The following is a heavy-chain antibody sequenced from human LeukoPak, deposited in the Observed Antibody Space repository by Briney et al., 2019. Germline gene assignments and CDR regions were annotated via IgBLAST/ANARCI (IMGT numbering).Heavy chain of an antibody. V-gene: IGHV3-23*01. CDR1: GVTFSSYA. Sequence: GGSLRLSCAASGVTFSSYAMSWVRQAPGKGLEWVSAISGSGGSTYYADSVKGRFTISRDNSKNTLYLQMNSLRAEDTAVYYCAKTLRYFDWLLSLDAFDIWGQGTMVTVSS. D-gene: IGHD3-9*01. J-gene: IGHJ3*02. CDR2: ISGSGGST. CDR3: AKTLRYFDWLLSLDAFDI.